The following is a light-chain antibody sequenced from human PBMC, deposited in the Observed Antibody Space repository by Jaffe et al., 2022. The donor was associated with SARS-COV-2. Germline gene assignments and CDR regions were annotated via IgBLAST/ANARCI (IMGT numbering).Light chain of an antibody. CDR2: DTS. V-gene: IGKV3-11*01. CDR1: QSVGNY. CDR3: QHRAQWPLT. J-gene: IGKJ4*01. Sequence: EIVLTQSPATLSLSPGERATLSCRASQSVGNYLGWYQQKPGQAPRLLIYDTSNRATGIPARFSGSGSGTDFTLTISSLEPEDFAVYYCQHRAQWPLTFGGGTKVEIK.